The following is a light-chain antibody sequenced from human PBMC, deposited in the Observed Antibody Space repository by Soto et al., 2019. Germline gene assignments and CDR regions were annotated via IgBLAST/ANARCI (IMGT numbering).Light chain of an antibody. V-gene: IGLV2-14*01. J-gene: IGLJ1*01. CDR1: SSDVGGYNY. CDR2: EVS. CDR3: SSYTSSSTLV. Sequence: QSVLTHPASVSGSPGQSITISCTGTSSDVGGYNYVSWYQQHPGKAPKLMIYEVSNRPSGVSNRFSGSKSGNTASLTISGLQAEEEADYYFSSYTSSSTLVFGTGPKVTLL.